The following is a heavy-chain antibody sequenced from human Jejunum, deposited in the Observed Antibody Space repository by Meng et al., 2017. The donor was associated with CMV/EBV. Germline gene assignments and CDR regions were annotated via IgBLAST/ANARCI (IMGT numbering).Heavy chain of an antibody. J-gene: IGHJ5*02. CDR1: GFSFSSYE. CDR2: ISYSGSTV. Sequence: AASGFSFSSYEMNWVRQAPGKGLEWVSYISYSGSTVYYADSVKGRFTISRDNAKNSLSLQMNSLRAEDTAVYYCARGLYQPVWFDPWGQGTLVTVSS. D-gene: IGHD2-2*02. CDR3: ARGLYQPVWFDP. V-gene: IGHV3-48*03.